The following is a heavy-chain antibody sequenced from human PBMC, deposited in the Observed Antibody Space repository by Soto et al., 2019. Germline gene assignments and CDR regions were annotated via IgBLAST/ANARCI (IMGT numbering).Heavy chain of an antibody. CDR2: IIPIFGTA. V-gene: IGHV1-69*13. CDR3: ARMRYSSSWYGPSYYYYGMDV. D-gene: IGHD6-13*01. J-gene: IGHJ6*02. Sequence: SVKVSCKASGGTFSSYAISWVRQAPGQGLEWMGGIIPIFGTANYAQKFQGRVTITADESTSTAYMELSSLRSEDTAVYYCARMRYSSSWYGPSYYYYGMDVWGQGTTVTVSS. CDR1: GGTFSSYA.